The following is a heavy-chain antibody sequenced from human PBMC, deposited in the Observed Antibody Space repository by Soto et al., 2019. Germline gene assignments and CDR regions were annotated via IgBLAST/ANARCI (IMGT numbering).Heavy chain of an antibody. CDR3: AKTPYSSSWYYFDY. J-gene: IGHJ4*02. CDR2: ISASGGST. V-gene: IGHV3-23*01. D-gene: IGHD6-13*01. CDR1: GFTFSSYA. Sequence: EVQLLESGGGLVQPGGSLRLSCAASGFTFSSYAMSWVRQAPGKGLEWVSGISASGGSTDYADSVKGRFTISRDNSKNKLYVQMNSLRAEDTAVYYCAKTPYSSSWYYFDYWGQGTPVTVSS.